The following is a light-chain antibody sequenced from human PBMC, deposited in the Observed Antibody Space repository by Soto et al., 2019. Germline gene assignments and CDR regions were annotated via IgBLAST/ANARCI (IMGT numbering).Light chain of an antibody. CDR2: AAS. CDR1: HDVSTF. J-gene: IGKJ2*01. V-gene: IGKV1-39*01. CDR3: QQSFNSPT. Sequence: QMTQSPSSLSASIGDRVTITCRASHDVSTFLNWYQQKPGKAPKLLIYAASSLQTGVPSTFSGSGSGTDFTLTISSLQREDIATYFCQQSFNSPTFGQGTKLEIK.